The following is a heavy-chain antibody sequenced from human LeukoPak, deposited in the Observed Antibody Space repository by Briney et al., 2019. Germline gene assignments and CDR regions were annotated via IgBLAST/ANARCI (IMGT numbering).Heavy chain of an antibody. V-gene: IGHV3-21*01. CDR2: ISSSSSYT. J-gene: IGHJ3*02. CDR3: ARGRPVLQLLWGAFDI. Sequence: GGSLRLSCAASGFTFSRYSMNWVRQAPGKGLEWVSYISSSSSYTYYVDSVKGRFTISRDNAKNSLYLQMNSLRAEDTAVYYCARGRPVLQLLWGAFDIWGQGTMVTVYS. D-gene: IGHD1-7*01. CDR1: GFTFSRYS.